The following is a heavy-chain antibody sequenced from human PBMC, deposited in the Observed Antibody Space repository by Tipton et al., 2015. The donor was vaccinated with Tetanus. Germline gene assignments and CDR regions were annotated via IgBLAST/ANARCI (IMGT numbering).Heavy chain of an antibody. CDR2: IYYSGTT. J-gene: IGHJ6*02. CDR3: ARTPDYYYGMDV. V-gene: IGHV4-31*02. CDR1: DGPVSSGGFY. Sequence: LRLSCSVSDGPVSSGGFYWGWVRQVTGKGLEWIGNIYYSGTTNYNPSLKSRVTISTDKSKNQVSLRLNSVTAADTAVYFCARTPDYYYGMDVWGQGTTVTVSS.